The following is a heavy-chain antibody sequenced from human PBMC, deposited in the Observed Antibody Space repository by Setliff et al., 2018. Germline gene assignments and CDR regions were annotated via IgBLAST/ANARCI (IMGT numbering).Heavy chain of an antibody. Sequence: SETLSLTCGVSGGGGSFSAYYWSWIRQPPGKGLEWIGEISPGGSTIYNPSLRSRVTLSVDTAKNRFSLNLTSVTAADTAVYYCATSGFCSAGSCYSFDDWGQGALVTVSS. CDR3: ATSGFCSAGSCYSFDD. J-gene: IGHJ4*02. CDR2: ISPGGST. CDR1: GGGGSFSAYY. V-gene: IGHV4-34*01. D-gene: IGHD6-19*01.